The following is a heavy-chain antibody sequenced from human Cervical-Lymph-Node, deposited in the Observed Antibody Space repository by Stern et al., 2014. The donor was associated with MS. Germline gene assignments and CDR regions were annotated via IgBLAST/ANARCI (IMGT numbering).Heavy chain of an antibody. CDR3: ARERALIVGATTGFDY. CDR1: GYTFTGYY. J-gene: IGHJ4*02. D-gene: IGHD1-26*01. CDR2: INPNSGGP. Sequence: QMQLVQYGAEVKKPGASVKVSCKASGYTFTGYYIHWVRQAPGQGLEWMGRINPNSGGPNYAQKFQGRVTMTRDTSISTAYMELSRLRSDDTAVYYCARERALIVGATTGFDYWGQGTLVTVSS. V-gene: IGHV1-2*06.